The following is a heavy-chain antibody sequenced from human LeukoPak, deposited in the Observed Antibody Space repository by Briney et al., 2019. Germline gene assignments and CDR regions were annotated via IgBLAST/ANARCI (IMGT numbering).Heavy chain of an antibody. J-gene: IGHJ3*02. V-gene: IGHV3-48*03. D-gene: IGHD3-9*01. CDR3: ARADDYDILTGYYVYDAFDI. Sequence: GGSLRLSCAASGFTFSSYELNWVRQAPGKGLEWVSYISTSGATIYYADSVRGRFTISRDNAKNSLYLQMNSLRAEDTAVYYCARADDYDILTGYYVYDAFDIWGQGTMVTVSS. CDR2: ISTSGATI. CDR1: GFTFSSYE.